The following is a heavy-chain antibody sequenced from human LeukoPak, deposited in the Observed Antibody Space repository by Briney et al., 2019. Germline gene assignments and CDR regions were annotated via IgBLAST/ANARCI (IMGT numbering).Heavy chain of an antibody. Sequence: SETLSLTCTVSGDSLSSHYWSWIRQPPGKGLEWIGYIYGSGSTHYDPPLRSRVTISEDTSKNQFSLKLTSVTAADTAVYYFARNLGWYSPDTWGHGTLVTVSS. V-gene: IGHV4-59*08. J-gene: IGHJ5*01. D-gene: IGHD6-19*01. CDR2: IYGSGST. CDR3: ARNLGWYSPDT. CDR1: GDSLSSHY.